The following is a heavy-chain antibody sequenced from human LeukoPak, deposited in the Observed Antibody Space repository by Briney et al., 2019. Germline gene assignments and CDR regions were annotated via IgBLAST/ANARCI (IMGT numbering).Heavy chain of an antibody. CDR1: GYTLTELS. J-gene: IGHJ4*02. CDR3: ATLRYAAVAGIDLPTDY. D-gene: IGHD6-19*01. V-gene: IGHV1-24*01. CDR2: FDPEDGET. Sequence: ASVKVPCKVSGYTLTELSMHWVRQAPGKGLEWMGGFDPEDGETIYAQKFQGRVTMTEDTSTDTAYMELSSLRSEDTAVYYCATLRYAAVAGIDLPTDYWGQGTLVTVSS.